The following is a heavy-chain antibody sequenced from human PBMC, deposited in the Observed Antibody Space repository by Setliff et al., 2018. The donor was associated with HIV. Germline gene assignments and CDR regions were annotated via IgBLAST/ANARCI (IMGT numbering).Heavy chain of an antibody. CDR1: GDSITRGSYY. D-gene: IGHD3-10*01. Sequence: PSETLSLTCTVSGDSITRGSYYWSWIRQPAGKGLEWIGYIYTSGITDYNPSLKSRVTISGDTSKNQFSLKLSSVTAADTAVYYCARDRRGYYYGSGSCYMDVWGTGTTVTVSS. V-gene: IGHV4-61*09. CDR3: ARDRRGYYYGSGSCYMDV. J-gene: IGHJ6*03. CDR2: IYTSGIT.